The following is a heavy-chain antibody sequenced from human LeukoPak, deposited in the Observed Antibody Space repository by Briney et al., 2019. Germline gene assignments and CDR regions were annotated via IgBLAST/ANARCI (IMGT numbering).Heavy chain of an antibody. Sequence: PGGSLRLSCAASGFTFSSYAMSWVRQAPGKGLEWVSAISGSGGSTYYADSVKGRFTISRDNSKNTLYLQMSSLGAGDTAVYYCARDLGVVGPDLDYWGQGTVVTVSS. J-gene: IGHJ4*02. D-gene: IGHD2-2*01. CDR1: GFTFSSYA. CDR3: ARDLGVVGPDLDY. V-gene: IGHV3-23*01. CDR2: ISGSGGST.